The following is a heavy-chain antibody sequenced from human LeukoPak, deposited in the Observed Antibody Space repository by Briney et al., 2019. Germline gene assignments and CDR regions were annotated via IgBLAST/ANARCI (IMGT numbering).Heavy chain of an antibody. D-gene: IGHD3-10*01. Sequence: NPSETLSLTCTVSGYSISSDYYWGWIRQPPGKGLEWIGSMYYSGNTYYNPSLKSRVTISLDTSRNQFSLKLNSVTAADTAVYYCAKSNGYGLVDIWGQGTMVTVSS. J-gene: IGHJ3*02. CDR1: GYSISSDYY. CDR2: MYYSGNT. CDR3: AKSNGYGLVDI. V-gene: IGHV4-38-2*02.